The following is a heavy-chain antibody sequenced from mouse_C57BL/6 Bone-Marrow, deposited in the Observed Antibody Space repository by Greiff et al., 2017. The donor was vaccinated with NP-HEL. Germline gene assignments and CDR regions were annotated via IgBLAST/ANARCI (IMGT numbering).Heavy chain of an antibody. CDR1: GFSFNTYA. CDR3: MRPPAGTNAMDY. Sequence: EVKLVESGGGLVQPKGSLKLSCAASGFSFNTYATNWVRQAPGKGLEWVARISSKSNNYATYYAESVKDRLTISRDDSESNLHLQMHNWTTESTTMYYCMRPPAGTNAMDYWGQGTSVTVSS. D-gene: IGHD4-1*01. CDR2: ISSKSNNYAT. J-gene: IGHJ4*01. V-gene: IGHV10-1*01.